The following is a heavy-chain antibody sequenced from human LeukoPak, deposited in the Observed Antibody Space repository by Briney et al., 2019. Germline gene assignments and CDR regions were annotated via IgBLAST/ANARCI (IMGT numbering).Heavy chain of an antibody. CDR3: ARERRGYTTSWYNAFDI. Sequence: GGSLRLSCAVSGFTFSSYEMNWVRQAPGKGLEWVSYISSTGNNIYYADSVKGRFTISRDNAKNSLYLQMNSLRAEDTAVYYCARERRGYTTSWYNAFDIWGQGTVVTVSS. CDR1: GFTFSSYE. J-gene: IGHJ3*02. D-gene: IGHD6-13*01. CDR2: ISSTGNNI. V-gene: IGHV3-48*03.